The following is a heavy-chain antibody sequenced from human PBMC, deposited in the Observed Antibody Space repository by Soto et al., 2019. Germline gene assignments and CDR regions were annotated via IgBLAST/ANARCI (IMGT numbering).Heavy chain of an antibody. D-gene: IGHD6-19*01. CDR1: GGTFSSYA. J-gene: IGHJ3*02. Sequence: QVQLVQSGAEVKKPGSSVKVSCKASGGTFSSYAISWVRQAPGQGLEWMGGIIPIFGTANYAQKFQGRVTITADESTSTAYMELSGLRSEDTAVYYCARLSARGSGWYWDAFDIWGQGTMVTVSS. CDR2: IIPIFGTA. CDR3: ARLSARGSGWYWDAFDI. V-gene: IGHV1-69*12.